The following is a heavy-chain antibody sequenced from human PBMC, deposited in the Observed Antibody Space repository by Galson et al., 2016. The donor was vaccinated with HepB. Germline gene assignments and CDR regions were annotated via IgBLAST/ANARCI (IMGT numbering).Heavy chain of an antibody. CDR3: ARDKVVAYSGTRSYVHFDY. D-gene: IGHD3-10*01. V-gene: IGHV3-30*03. CDR1: GFTFSSYG. CDR2: ISYDGSNK. J-gene: IGHJ4*02. Sequence: SLRLSCAASGFTFSSYGMHWVRQAPGKGLEWVAVISYDGSNKYYADSVRGRFTISRDNAENSLFLQMDSLRAEDTAVYYCARDKVVAYSGTRSYVHFDYWGQGTLVTVSS.